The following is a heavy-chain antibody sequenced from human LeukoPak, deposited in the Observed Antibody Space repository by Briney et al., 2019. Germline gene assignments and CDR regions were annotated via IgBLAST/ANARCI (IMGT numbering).Heavy chain of an antibody. D-gene: IGHD5-18*01. CDR3: AGWIQLWYPIDY. CDR2: INHSGST. J-gene: IGHJ4*02. CDR1: GGSFSGYY. V-gene: IGHV4-34*01. Sequence: PSETLSLTCAVYGGSFSGYYWSWIRQPPGKGLEWIGEINHSGSTNYNPSLKSRVTISVDTSKNQFSLKLSSVTAADTAVYYCAGWIQLWYPIDYWGQGTLVTVSS.